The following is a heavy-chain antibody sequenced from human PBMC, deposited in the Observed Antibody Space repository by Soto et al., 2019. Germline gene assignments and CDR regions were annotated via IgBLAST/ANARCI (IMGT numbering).Heavy chain of an antibody. D-gene: IGHD3-10*01. V-gene: IGHV3-30-3*01. CDR2: ILHDGNNK. J-gene: IGHJ4*02. CDR1: GFTFSNYI. Sequence: QVQLVESGGGVVQPGRSLRLSCAASGFTFSNYIMHWVRQAPGKGLEWVAMILHDGNNKYYADSVKGRFTISRDNSKNTLYLQMNSLRTEDTAIYYWARDDEDGSYCDLGYWGQGTLVTVS. CDR3: ARDDEDGSYCDLGY.